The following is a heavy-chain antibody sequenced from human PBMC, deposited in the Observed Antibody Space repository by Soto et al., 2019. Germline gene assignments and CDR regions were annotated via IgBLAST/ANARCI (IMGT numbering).Heavy chain of an antibody. Sequence: EVQLLESGGGLVQPGGSLRLSCAASGFTFSSYAMTWVRQAPGKGLEWVSCIGGSDGSTYYADSVKGRFTISRDNSKNTLHLQRNSLRVEDTAVSYCAKDRLLSVGGLYDPWGHGTLVHVSS. CDR1: GFTFSSYA. V-gene: IGHV3-23*01. CDR2: IGGSDGST. D-gene: IGHD3-10*01. J-gene: IGHJ5*02. CDR3: AKDRLLSVGGLYDP.